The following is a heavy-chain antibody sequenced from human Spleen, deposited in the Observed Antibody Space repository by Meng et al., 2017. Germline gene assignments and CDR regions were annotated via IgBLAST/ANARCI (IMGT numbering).Heavy chain of an antibody. J-gene: IGHJ6*02. CDR2: IYQSGST. Sequence: GSLRLSCAVSGYPISSGYNWGWIRQSPGKGLEWIGSIYQSGSTYYNPSLKGRVTISADTSKNQFSLKLTSVTAADTAVYYCARGAVVTLIFYHAMDVWGQGTTVTVSS. V-gene: IGHV4-38-2*01. CDR1: GYPISSGYN. CDR3: ARGAVVTLIFYHAMDV. D-gene: IGHD2-21*02.